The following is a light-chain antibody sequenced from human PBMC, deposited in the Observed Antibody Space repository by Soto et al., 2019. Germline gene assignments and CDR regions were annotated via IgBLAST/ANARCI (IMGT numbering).Light chain of an antibody. J-gene: IGKJ1*01. V-gene: IGKV1-5*03. CDR2: KAS. CDR3: QHYNSYSEA. Sequence: DIQITQPPSTLSVSGRHTVTITCRAIQTIIRWSASAQQKPGKPPKVXIYKASTLKTGGPSRFSGSGSGTEFTPTISSLQPDDFATYYGQHYNSYSEAVGQGTKVDIK. CDR1: QTIIRW.